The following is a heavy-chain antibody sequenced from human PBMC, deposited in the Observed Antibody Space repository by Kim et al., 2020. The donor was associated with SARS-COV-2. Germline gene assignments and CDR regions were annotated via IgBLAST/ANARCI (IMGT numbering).Heavy chain of an antibody. J-gene: IGHJ4*02. CDR3: AKVGWSLGEYDYVWGSYRFYYFDY. V-gene: IGHV3-23*01. CDR2: ISGSGGST. Sequence: GGSLRLSCAASGFTFSSYAMSWVRQAPGKGLEWVSAISGSGGSTYYADSVKGRFTISRDNSKNTLYLQMNSLRAEDTAVYYCAKVGWSLGEYDYVWGSYRFYYFDYWGQETLVTVSS. CDR1: GFTFSSYA. D-gene: IGHD3-16*02.